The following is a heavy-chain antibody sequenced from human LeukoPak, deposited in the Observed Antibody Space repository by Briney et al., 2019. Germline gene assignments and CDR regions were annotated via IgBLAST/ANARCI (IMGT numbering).Heavy chain of an antibody. CDR1: GGSISSSSYY. J-gene: IGHJ6*03. CDR3: ARVGENYYYYYYMDV. Sequence: PSETLSLTCTVSGGSISSSSYYWGWIRQPPGKGLEWIGSIYYSGSTYYNPSLKSRVTISVDTSKNQFSLKLSSVTAADTAVYYCARVGENYYYYYYMDVWGKGTTVTISS. D-gene: IGHD3-16*01. CDR2: IYYSGST. V-gene: IGHV4-39*07.